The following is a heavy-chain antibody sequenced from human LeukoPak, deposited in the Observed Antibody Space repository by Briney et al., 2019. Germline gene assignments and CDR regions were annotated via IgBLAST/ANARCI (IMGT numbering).Heavy chain of an antibody. D-gene: IGHD3-22*01. CDR1: HYSISSNYY. V-gene: IGHV4-38-2*02. J-gene: IGHJ4*02. Sequence: SETLSLTCTVSHYSISSNYYWGWIRQPPGKGLEWIGSIYHSGSTYYNPSLKSRVTVSVDTSKNQLSLRLTSVTAADTAVYYCARSSGYMSYWGQGTLVTVSS. CDR2: IYHSGST. CDR3: ARSSGYMSY.